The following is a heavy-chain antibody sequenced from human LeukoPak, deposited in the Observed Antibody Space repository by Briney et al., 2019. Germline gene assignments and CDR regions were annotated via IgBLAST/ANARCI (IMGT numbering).Heavy chain of an antibody. CDR1: GAHISNYY. CDR2: LHASEGT. D-gene: IGHD3-22*01. Sequence: SETLSLTCTVSGAHISNYYWTWVRQSAAQGLEWIGRLHASEGTIYNPSLKSRVTMSIDTSKDQLSLTLTSVTAADSAVYYCASLSSGAAFDVWGQGTVVTVSS. CDR3: ASLSSGAAFDV. V-gene: IGHV4-4*07. J-gene: IGHJ3*01.